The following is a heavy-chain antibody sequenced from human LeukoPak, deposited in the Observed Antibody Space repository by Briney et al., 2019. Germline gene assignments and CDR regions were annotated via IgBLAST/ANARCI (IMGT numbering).Heavy chain of an antibody. CDR3: ARDHRYAFDN. CDR2: IGISSGNT. J-gene: IGHJ4*01. V-gene: IGHV3-48*01. Sequence: GGSLRLSCAASGFNFIDYSMNWVRQAPGKGLEWISYIGISSGNTKYADSVKGRFTISRDKVRNSLYLQMSSLRVEDTAVYYCARDHRYAFDNWGHGTLVTVSS. CDR1: GFNFIDYS. D-gene: IGHD5-12*01.